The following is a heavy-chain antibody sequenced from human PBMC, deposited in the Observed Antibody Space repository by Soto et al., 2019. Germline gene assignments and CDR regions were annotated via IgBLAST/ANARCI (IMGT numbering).Heavy chain of an antibody. J-gene: IGHJ3*02. CDR1: GFTFSSYG. Sequence: QVQLVESGGGVVQPGRYLRLSCAASGFTFSSYGMHWVRQAPGKGLEWVAVISYDGSNKYYADSVKGRFTISRDNSKNTLYLQMNSLRAEDTAVYYCANEGDAFDIWGQGTMVTVSS. V-gene: IGHV3-30*18. CDR3: ANEGDAFDI. CDR2: ISYDGSNK.